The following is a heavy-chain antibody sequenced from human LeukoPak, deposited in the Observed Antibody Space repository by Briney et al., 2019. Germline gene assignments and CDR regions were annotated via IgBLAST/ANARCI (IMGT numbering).Heavy chain of an antibody. Sequence: GGSLRLSCAASGFTFSSYAMSWVRQAPGKGLEWVSAISGSGGSTYYADSVKGRFTISRDNSKNTPYLQMNSLRAEDTAVYYCAKGGNCYDSSGYYSAPYWGQGTLVTVSS. CDR1: GFTFSSYA. V-gene: IGHV3-23*01. CDR2: ISGSGGST. D-gene: IGHD3-22*01. J-gene: IGHJ4*02. CDR3: AKGGNCYDSSGYYSAPY.